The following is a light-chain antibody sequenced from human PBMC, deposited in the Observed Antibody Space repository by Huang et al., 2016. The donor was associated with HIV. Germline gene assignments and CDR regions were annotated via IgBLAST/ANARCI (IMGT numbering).Light chain of an antibody. V-gene: IGKV3-15*01. CDR1: QSISST. J-gene: IGKJ1*01. CDR3: HQYDNWRKT. Sequence: EIVLTQSPGTLSLSPGERATLSCRASQSISSTFLAWYQQKPGQAPRLLIFGASTRATGIPARFSGSGSGTDFTLTIGSLQSEDFAVYFCHQYDNWRKTFGQGTKVDLK. CDR2: GAS.